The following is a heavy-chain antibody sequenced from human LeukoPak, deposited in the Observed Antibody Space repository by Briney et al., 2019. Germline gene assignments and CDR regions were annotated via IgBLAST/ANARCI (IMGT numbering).Heavy chain of an antibody. CDR3: AREDIVVVVAATRHAFDI. D-gene: IGHD2-15*01. CDR1: GRSFSGYY. V-gene: IGHV4-34*01. J-gene: IGHJ3*02. Sequence: SETLSLTGAVYGRSFSGYYWSWIRQPPGKGLEWIGEINHSGSTNYNPSLKSRVTISVDTSKNQFSLKLSSVTAADTAVYYCAREDIVVVVAATRHAFDIWGQGTMVTVSS. CDR2: INHSGST.